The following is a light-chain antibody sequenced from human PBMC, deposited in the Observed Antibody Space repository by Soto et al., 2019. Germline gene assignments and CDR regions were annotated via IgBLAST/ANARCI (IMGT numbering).Light chain of an antibody. V-gene: IGKV3-11*01. Sequence: PGERGTLSCRASPSVTNYLAWYQQKPGQPPRLLIYGALNRAAGIPARFSGSGSGTDFTLTISSLEPEDFAVYYCQQRSNWPTFGQGTRLENK. CDR1: PSVTNY. CDR2: GAL. J-gene: IGKJ5*01. CDR3: QQRSNWPT.